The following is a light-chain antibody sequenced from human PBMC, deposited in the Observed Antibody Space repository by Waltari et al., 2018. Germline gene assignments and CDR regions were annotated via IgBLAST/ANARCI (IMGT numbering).Light chain of an antibody. V-gene: IGKV1-5*03. J-gene: IGKJ2*01. CDR2: QAS. Sequence: DIQMTQSPSTLSASVGDRVTITCRASQSISTWLAWYQQKPGKAPKLPIYQASNLESGVPSRFSGSGSGTEFTLTISSLQPDDFATYYCQQYHKYSRAFGQGTKLEIK. CDR1: QSISTW. CDR3: QQYHKYSRA.